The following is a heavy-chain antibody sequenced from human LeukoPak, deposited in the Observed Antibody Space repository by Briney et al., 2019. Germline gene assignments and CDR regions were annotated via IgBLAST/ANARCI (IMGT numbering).Heavy chain of an antibody. Sequence: GRSLRLSCVVSGFTFSKYVMHWVRQAPGKGREWVAVMSYDGSNSYYADSVKGRFTISRDNSKNTLYLQMKSLRAEDTAVYYCASGNGVYDSLDYWGQGTLVTVSS. D-gene: IGHD3-22*01. V-gene: IGHV3-30*04. J-gene: IGHJ4*02. CDR1: GFTFSKYV. CDR2: MSYDGSNS. CDR3: ASGNGVYDSLDY.